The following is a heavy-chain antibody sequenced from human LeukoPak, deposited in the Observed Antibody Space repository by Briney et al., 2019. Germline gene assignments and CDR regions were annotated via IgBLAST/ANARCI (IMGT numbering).Heavy chain of an antibody. V-gene: IGHV4-38-2*02. CDR1: GYSISSGYY. CDR3: ARAWGSLDS. J-gene: IGHJ4*02. D-gene: IGHD3-16*01. CDR2: IYHSGST. Sequence: SETLSLTCTVSGYSISSGYYWGWIRQPPGKGLEWIGSIYHSGSTYYNPSLKSRVTISVDTSKNQFSLKLSSVTAADTAVYYCARAWGSLDSWGQGTLVTVSS.